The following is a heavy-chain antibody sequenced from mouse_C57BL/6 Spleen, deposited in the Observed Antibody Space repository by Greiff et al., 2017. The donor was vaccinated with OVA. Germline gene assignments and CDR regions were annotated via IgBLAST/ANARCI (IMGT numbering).Heavy chain of an antibody. CDR1: GYAFSSSW. V-gene: IGHV1-82*01. D-gene: IGHD1-1*01. CDR2: IYPGDGDT. CDR3: ARGYYYGSSYDWYFDV. J-gene: IGHJ1*03. Sequence: VKLQESGPELVKPGASVKISCKASGYAFSSSWMNWVKQRPGKGLEWIGRIYPGDGDTNYIGKFKGKATLTADKSSSTAYMQLSSLTSEDSAVYFCARGYYYGSSYDWYFDVWGTGTTVTVSS.